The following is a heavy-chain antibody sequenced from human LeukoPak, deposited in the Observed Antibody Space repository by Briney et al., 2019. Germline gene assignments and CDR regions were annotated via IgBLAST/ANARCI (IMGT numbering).Heavy chain of an antibody. D-gene: IGHD2-2*01. CDR3: AKAQYQLLFFDH. CDR1: GFTFSTYW. CDR2: ISGSGGGT. J-gene: IGHJ5*02. V-gene: IGHV3-23*01. Sequence: GGSLRLSCAASGFTFSTYWMHWVRRAPGKGLVWVSAISGSGGGTYYADSVKGRFTISRDNSKNTLYLQMNSLRADDTAVYYCAKAQYQLLFFDHWGQGTLVIVSS.